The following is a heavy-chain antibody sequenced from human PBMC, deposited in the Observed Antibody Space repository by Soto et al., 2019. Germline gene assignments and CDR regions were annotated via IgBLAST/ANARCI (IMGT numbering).Heavy chain of an antibody. CDR3: ARATEDIVVVPAPPLPVLFDY. J-gene: IGHJ4*02. CDR1: GGSISSGGYY. D-gene: IGHD2-2*01. CDR2: IYCSGST. Sequence: PSETLSLTCTVSGGSISSGGYYWSWIRQHPGKGLEWIGYIYCSGSTYYNPSLKSRVTISVDTSKNQFSLKLSSVTAADTAVYYCARATEDIVVVPAPPLPVLFDYWGQGTLVTVSS. V-gene: IGHV4-31*03.